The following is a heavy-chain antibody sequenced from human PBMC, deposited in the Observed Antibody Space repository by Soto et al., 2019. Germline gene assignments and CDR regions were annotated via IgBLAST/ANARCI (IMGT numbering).Heavy chain of an antibody. CDR3: PKDDYYDSSGYYYYSAMDV. D-gene: IGHD3-22*01. V-gene: IGHV3-30*18. Sequence: PGGSLRRSCAASGFTFRSYGMHWVRQAPGKWLEWVAVISYDGNNKYYADSVKGRFTISRDNSKNTLYLQMNSLRAEDTAVYYRPKDDYYDSSGYYYYSAMDVWGQGTTPTVSS. CDR2: ISYDGNNK. CDR1: GFTFRSYG. J-gene: IGHJ6*02.